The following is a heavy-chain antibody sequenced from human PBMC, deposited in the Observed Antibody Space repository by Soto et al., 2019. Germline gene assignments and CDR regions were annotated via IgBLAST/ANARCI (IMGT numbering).Heavy chain of an antibody. CDR1: GFTFSSYS. Sequence: EVQLVESGGGLVQPGGSLRLSCAASGFTFSSYSMNRVRQAPGKGLEWVSYISSSSSTIYYADSVKGRFTISRDNAKNSLYLQMNSLRAEDTAVYYCARESEDYDFWSGYYTGLDYWGQGTLVTVSS. CDR3: ARESEDYDFWSGYYTGLDY. J-gene: IGHJ4*02. D-gene: IGHD3-3*01. CDR2: ISSSSSTI. V-gene: IGHV3-48*01.